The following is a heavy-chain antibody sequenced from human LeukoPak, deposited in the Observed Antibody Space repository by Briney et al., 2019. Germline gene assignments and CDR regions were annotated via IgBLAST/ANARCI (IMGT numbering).Heavy chain of an antibody. CDR1: GFTFSSYW. V-gene: IGHV3-74*01. CDR3: ARAVRYYGMDV. CDR2: INSDGSST. J-gene: IGHJ6*04. Sequence: SGGPLRLSCAASGFTFSSYWMHWVRQAPGKGLVWVSRINSDGSSTSYADSVKGRFTISRDNAKNTLYLQMNSLRAEDTAVYYCARAVRYYGMDVWGKGTTVTVSS. D-gene: IGHD6-6*01.